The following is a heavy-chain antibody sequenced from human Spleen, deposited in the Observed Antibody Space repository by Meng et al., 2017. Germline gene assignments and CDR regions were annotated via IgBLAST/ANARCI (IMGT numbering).Heavy chain of an antibody. V-gene: IGHV1-2*06. J-gene: IGHJ4*02. CDR1: GYTFPDYW. CDR3: ARDEDISAAGKLFGDY. CDR2: INPKSGDT. D-gene: IGHD6-13*01. Sequence: GLLVPAGAGVKKPGASVKVSCKASGYTFPDYWLHWVRRAPGQGLEWMGRINPKSGDTHYAQRFQGRVTMTGDTSISTTYMELSGLRSDDTAMYYCARDEDISAAGKLFGDYWGQGTLVTVSS.